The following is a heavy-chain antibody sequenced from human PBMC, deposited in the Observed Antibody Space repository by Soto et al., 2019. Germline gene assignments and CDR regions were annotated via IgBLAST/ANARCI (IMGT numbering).Heavy chain of an antibody. Sequence: QVQLVQSGAEVKKPGSSVKVSCKASGGTFSSYAISWVRQAPGQGLEWMGGSIPISETTNYAQKFQGRVTITAAEAKRTAYMGLRRLRSEDTALYYCAISQGSSTSSATYYYFYYGMDVWSQWARLT. CDR3: AISQGSSTSSATYYYFYYGMDV. D-gene: IGHD2-2*01. V-gene: IGHV1-69*01. J-gene: IGHJ6*02. CDR1: GGTFSSYA. CDR2: SIPISETT.